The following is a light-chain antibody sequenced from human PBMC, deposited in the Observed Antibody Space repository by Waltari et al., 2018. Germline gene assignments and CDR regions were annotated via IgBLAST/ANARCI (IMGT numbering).Light chain of an antibody. CDR1: SSDVGGSNY. J-gene: IGLJ1*01. V-gene: IGLV2-14*03. CDR2: DVT. CDR3: SSYRKSSTAGGV. Sequence: QSALTQPASVSGSPGQSITISCTGTSSDVGGSNYVPWYQQHPGNAPKLMIYDVTNRASGVASRFTGSKSGNTASLTISGLQTDDEADYYCSSYRKSSTAGGVFGTGTKVTVL.